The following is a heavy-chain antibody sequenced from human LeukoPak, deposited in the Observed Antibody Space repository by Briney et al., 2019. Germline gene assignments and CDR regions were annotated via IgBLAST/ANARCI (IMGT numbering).Heavy chain of an antibody. D-gene: IGHD2-15*01. V-gene: IGHV3-7*03. CDR3: ARDGGYCSGGSCYSYYYYGMDV. CDR2: IKQDGSEK. CDR1: GFTFSSYA. Sequence: PGGSLRLSCAASGFTFSSYAMSWVRQAPGKGLEWVANIKQDGSEKYYVDSVKGRFTISRDNAKNSLYLQMNSLRAEDTAVYYCARDGGYCSGGSCYSYYYYGMDVWGKGTTVTVSS. J-gene: IGHJ6*04.